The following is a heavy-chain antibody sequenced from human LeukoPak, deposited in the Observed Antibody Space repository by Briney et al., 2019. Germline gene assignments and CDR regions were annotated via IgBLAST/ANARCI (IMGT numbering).Heavy chain of an antibody. J-gene: IGHJ4*02. CDR3: ARVLRTKYFDY. CDR2: IWSDGSDE. V-gene: IGHV3-33*08. D-gene: IGHD1-7*01. CDR1: GFIFSTCD. Sequence: GRSLRLSCAASGFIFSTCDMHWVRQAPGKGLEWVALIWSDGSDENYADSVKGRFTVSRDNSKNTLYLQMDSLRAEDTAVYFCARVLRTKYFDYWGQGTLVTVSS.